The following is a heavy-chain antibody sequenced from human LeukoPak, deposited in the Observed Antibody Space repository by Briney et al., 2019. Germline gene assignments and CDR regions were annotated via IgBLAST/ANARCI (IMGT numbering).Heavy chain of an antibody. V-gene: IGHV3-23*01. CDR2: ISGSGGST. D-gene: IGHD6-13*01. J-gene: IGHJ4*02. CDR1: GFTFSNAW. CDR3: AKDLNSSSWYVGGQFDY. Sequence: GGSLRLSCAASGFTFSNAWMSWVRQAPGKGLEWVSAISGSGGSTYYADSVKGRFTISRDNSKNTLYLQMNSLRAEDTAVYYCAKDLNSSSWYVGGQFDYWGQGTLVTVSS.